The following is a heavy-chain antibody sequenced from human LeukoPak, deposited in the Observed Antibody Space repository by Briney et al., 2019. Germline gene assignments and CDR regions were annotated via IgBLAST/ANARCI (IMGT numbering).Heavy chain of an antibody. CDR2: ISGSGGST. Sequence: GGSLRLSCAAPGFTFSSYAMSWVRPAPGKGLEWVSAISGSGGSTYYADSVKGRFTISRDNSKNTLYLQMNSLRAEDTAVYYCAKDLRGSGSYRVFGAFDIWGQGTMVTVSS. J-gene: IGHJ3*02. D-gene: IGHD3-10*01. V-gene: IGHV3-23*01. CDR1: GFTFSSYA. CDR3: AKDLRGSGSYRVFGAFDI.